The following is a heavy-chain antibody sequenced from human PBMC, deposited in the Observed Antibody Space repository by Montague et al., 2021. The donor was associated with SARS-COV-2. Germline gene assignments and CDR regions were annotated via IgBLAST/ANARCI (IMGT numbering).Heavy chain of an antibody. J-gene: IGHJ2*01. CDR3: ARAFDWLSITRYRYFDL. V-gene: IGHV4-30-4*01. Sequence: SQTLSLTCTVSGGSISSGDYYWSWIRQPPGKGLEWIGYIYYSGSTYYNPSLKSRVTISVDTSKNQFSLKLSSVTAADTAVYYCARAFDWLSITRYRYFDLWGRGTLVTVSS. CDR2: IYYSGST. CDR1: GGSISSGDYY. D-gene: IGHD3-9*01.